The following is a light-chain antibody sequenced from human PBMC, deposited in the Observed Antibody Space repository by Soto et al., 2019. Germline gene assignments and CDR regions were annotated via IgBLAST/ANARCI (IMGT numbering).Light chain of an antibody. V-gene: IGKV3-20*01. Sequence: EIGLTQSPVTLSLSPGERATLSCRASQSVSSSLAWYQQKPGQAPRLLIFDASSRASGTPERFSGSGSGTDFTLTISRLEPEDFAVYYCQQYGSSEWTFGQGAKVDIK. CDR3: QQYGSSEWT. J-gene: IGKJ1*01. CDR2: DAS. CDR1: QSVSSS.